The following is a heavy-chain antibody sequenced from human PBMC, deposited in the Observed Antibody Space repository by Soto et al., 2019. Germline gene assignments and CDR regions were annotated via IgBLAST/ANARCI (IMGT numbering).Heavy chain of an antibody. CDR2: VFYTGRA. V-gene: IGHV4-59*01. D-gene: IGHD4-4*01. CDR3: ARDGDGRMTTNPYYYNGMDV. Sequence: QVQLQESGPGLVEASETLSLTCTVSGGSLGSYYWSWIRQPPGKGLEWIGYVFYTGRANFNASLKSRVSISLDTSNFQFSLKLSSVTPADTAVYYCARDGDGRMTTNPYYYNGMDVWGPGTTVTVSS. J-gene: IGHJ6*02. CDR1: GGSLGSYY.